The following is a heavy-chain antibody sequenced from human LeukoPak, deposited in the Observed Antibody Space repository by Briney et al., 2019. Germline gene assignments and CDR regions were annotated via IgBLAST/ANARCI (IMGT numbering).Heavy chain of an antibody. J-gene: IGHJ6*03. Sequence: PGGSLRLSCAASGFTFSSYSMNWVRQTPGKGLEWVAATSSSDAGTYHADSVRGRFTISRDNSKNTLYLQMNSLRAEDTAVYYCAKDKGAHYYYYYMDVWGKGTTVTVSS. CDR2: TSSSDAGT. CDR1: GFTFSSYS. CDR3: AKDKGAHYYYYYMDV. V-gene: IGHV3-23*01.